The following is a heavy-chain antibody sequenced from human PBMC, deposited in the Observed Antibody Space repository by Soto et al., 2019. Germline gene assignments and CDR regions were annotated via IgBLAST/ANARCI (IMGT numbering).Heavy chain of an antibody. Sequence: SETLSLTCTVSGGSISSYYWSWIRQPPGKGLEWIGYIYYSGSTNYNPSLKSRVTISVDTPKNQFSLKLSSVTAADTAVYYCAREAVAGPTYYFDYWGQGTLLTV. V-gene: IGHV4-59*01. J-gene: IGHJ4*02. D-gene: IGHD6-19*01. CDR2: IYYSGST. CDR3: AREAVAGPTYYFDY. CDR1: GGSISSYY.